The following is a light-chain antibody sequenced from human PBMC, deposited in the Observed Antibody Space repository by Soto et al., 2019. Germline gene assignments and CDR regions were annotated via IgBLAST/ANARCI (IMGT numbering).Light chain of an antibody. Sequence: EIVLTQSPGTLSLSPGERATLSCRASQSVSSSYLAWYQQKPGQAPRLLIYGASSRATGIPDRFSGSGSGTDFTLTISRLEPEDFAVYYCPHYGSSLTFGQGTRLQIK. CDR2: GAS. CDR3: PHYGSSLT. CDR1: QSVSSSY. J-gene: IGKJ5*01. V-gene: IGKV3-20*01.